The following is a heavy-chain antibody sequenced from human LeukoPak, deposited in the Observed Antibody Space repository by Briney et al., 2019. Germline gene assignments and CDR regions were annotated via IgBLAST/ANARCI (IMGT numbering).Heavy chain of an antibody. CDR2: ISGSGDRT. J-gene: IGHJ6*04. CDR1: GFTFSSYG. CDR3: AELGITMIGGV. V-gene: IGHV3-23*01. D-gene: IGHD3-10*02. Sequence: GGSLRLSCAASGFTFSSYGMSWVRQAPGKGLEWVSVISGSGDRTYYADSVKGRFTISRDNSKNTLYLQMNSLRAEDTAVYYCAELGITMIGGVWGKGTTVTISS.